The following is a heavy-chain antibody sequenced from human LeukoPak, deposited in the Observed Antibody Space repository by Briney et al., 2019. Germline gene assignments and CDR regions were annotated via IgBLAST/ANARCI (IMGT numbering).Heavy chain of an antibody. V-gene: IGHV1-69*06. J-gene: IGHJ4*02. CDR3: ARFAVHRRLAVAGQFGLDY. D-gene: IGHD6-19*01. CDR1: GGTFRRFA. CDR2: IIPIFGTA. Sequence: GSSVKVSCKASGGTFRRFAMSWVRQAPGQGLEWMGGIIPIFGTANYAQKFQGRVTITADKSTSTAYMELSSLRSEDTAVYYCARFAVHRRLAVAGQFGLDYWGQGTLVTVSS.